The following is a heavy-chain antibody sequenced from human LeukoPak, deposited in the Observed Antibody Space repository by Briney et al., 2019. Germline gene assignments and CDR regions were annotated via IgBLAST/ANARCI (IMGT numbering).Heavy chain of an antibody. CDR1: GFTFSSYS. CDR2: ISSSSSYI. V-gene: IGHV3-21*01. D-gene: IGHD2-15*01. CDR3: ARDLTVVVVAETNYFDY. J-gene: IGHJ4*02. Sequence: AGGSLRLSCAASGFTFSSYSMNWVRQAPGKGLEWVSSISSSSSYIYYADSVKGRFTISRDNAKNSLYLQMNSLRAEDTAVYYCARDLTVVVVAETNYFDYWGQGTLVTVSS.